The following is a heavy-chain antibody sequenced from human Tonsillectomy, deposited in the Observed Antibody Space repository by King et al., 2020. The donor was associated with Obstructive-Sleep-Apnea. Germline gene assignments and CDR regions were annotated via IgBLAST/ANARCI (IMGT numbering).Heavy chain of an antibody. J-gene: IGHJ4*02. CDR1: GFTFDDYA. Sequence: VQLVESGGGLVQPGRSLRLSCAASGFTFDDYAMHWVRQAPGKGLEWVSGINWNTATIGYADSVKGRFTISRDNAKNSLFLQMNSLRPEDTALYYCAKDMSSGWYGPLDHWGQGILVIVSS. V-gene: IGHV3-9*01. D-gene: IGHD6-19*01. CDR2: INWNTATI. CDR3: AKDMSSGWYGPLDH.